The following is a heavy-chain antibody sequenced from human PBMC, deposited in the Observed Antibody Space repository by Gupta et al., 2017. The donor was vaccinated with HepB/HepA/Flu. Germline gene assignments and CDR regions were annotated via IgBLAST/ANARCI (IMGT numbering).Heavy chain of an antibody. CDR3: ARLQRYFDL. D-gene: IGHD1-1*01. CDR1: GFSFSTYW. J-gene: IGHJ2*01. V-gene: IGHV5-51*01. CDR2: IYPGDSDT. Sequence: EVQLVQSGAEVKKPGESLKISCKGFGFSFSTYWIGWVRQMPGKGLEWMGLIYPGDSDTRYSPSFQGQVTISADKSINTAYLQWSSLKASDTARYYCARLQRYFDLWGRGTLVSVSS.